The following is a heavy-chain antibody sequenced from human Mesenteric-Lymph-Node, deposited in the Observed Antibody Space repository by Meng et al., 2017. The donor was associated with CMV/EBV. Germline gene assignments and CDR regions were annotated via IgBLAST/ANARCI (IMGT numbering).Heavy chain of an antibody. CDR1: GYTLPGYY. D-gene: IGHD3-3*01. V-gene: IGHV1-18*04. Sequence: SCKPSGYTLPGYYIHWVRQAPGQGLEWMGWINPYNGNTKYAQKLQGRVTMTTDTSTSTGYMELRSLRSDDTAVYYCARDRSGSWGFDPWGQGTLVTVSS. CDR2: INPYNGNT. CDR3: ARDRSGSWGFDP. J-gene: IGHJ5*02.